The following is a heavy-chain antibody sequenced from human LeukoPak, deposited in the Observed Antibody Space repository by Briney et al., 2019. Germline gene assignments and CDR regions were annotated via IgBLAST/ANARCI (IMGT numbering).Heavy chain of an antibody. V-gene: IGHV4-39*01. CDR1: GGSISSSSYY. D-gene: IGHD5-18*01. CDR3: ARQETGMVLRYYYYYMDV. Sequence: PSETLSLTCTVSGGSISSSSYYWGWIRQPSGKGLEWIGSIYYSGSTYYNPSLKSRVTISVDTSKNQFSLKLSSVTAADTAVYYCARQETGMVLRYYYYYMDVWGKGTTVTVSS. J-gene: IGHJ6*03. CDR2: IYYSGST.